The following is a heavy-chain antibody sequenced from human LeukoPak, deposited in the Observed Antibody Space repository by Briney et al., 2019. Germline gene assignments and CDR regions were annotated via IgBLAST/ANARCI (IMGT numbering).Heavy chain of an antibody. D-gene: IGHD2-2*01. CDR2: IRYDGSK. Sequence: AGGSLRLSCAASGFTFSSYGMHWVRQAPGKGLEWVAFIRYDGSKYYADSVKGRFTISRDNSKNTLYLQMNSLRAEDTAVYYCAKVPCSSTSCAFDYWGQGTLVTVSS. J-gene: IGHJ4*02. CDR1: GFTFSSYG. V-gene: IGHV3-30*02. CDR3: AKVPCSSTSCAFDY.